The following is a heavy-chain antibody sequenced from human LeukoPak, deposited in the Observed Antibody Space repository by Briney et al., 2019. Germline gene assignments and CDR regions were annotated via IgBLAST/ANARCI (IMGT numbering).Heavy chain of an antibody. CDR2: ISGSGGST. V-gene: IGHV3-23*01. CDR3: AKDLSSPTPGY. Sequence: GGSLRLSCAASGFTVSSNYMSWVRQAPGKGLEWVSAISGSGGSTYYADSVKGRFTISRDNSKNTLYLQMNSLRAEDTAVYYCAKDLSSPTPGYWGQGTLVTVSS. D-gene: IGHD1-26*01. J-gene: IGHJ4*02. CDR1: GFTVSSNY.